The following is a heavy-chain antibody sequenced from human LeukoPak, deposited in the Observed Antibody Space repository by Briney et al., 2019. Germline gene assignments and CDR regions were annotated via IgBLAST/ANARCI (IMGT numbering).Heavy chain of an antibody. CDR3: ARDTEWERNPDYFDY. CDR2: ISAYNGKT. D-gene: IGHD1-26*01. V-gene: IGHV1-18*01. Sequence: ASVKVSRKSSGYTFRNYGISWVRQAPGQGLEWMGWISAYNGKTKYEQKLQGRVTMTTDTSTNTAYMELRSLRSDDTAVYYCARDTEWERNPDYFDYWGQGTLVTVSS. J-gene: IGHJ4*02. CDR1: GYTFRNYG.